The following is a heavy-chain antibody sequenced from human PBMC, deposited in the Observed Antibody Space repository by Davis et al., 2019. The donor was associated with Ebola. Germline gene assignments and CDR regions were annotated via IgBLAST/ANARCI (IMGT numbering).Heavy chain of an antibody. CDR3: ARVGLLWFGESVNNWFDP. D-gene: IGHD3-10*01. CDR2: MNPNSGNT. Sequence: ASVKVSCKASGYTFTSYDINWVRQATGQGLEWMGWMNPNSGNTGYAQKFQGRVTMTRNTSISTAYMELSSLRSEDTAVYYCARVGLLWFGESVNNWFDPWGQGTLVTVSS. CDR1: GYTFTSYD. V-gene: IGHV1-8*01. J-gene: IGHJ5*02.